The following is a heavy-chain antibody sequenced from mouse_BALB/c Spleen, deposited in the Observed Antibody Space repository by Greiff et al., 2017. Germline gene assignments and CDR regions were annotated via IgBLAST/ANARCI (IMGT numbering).Heavy chain of an antibody. CDR1: GYTFTSYW. CDR3: ARIDYGNGAMDY. Sequence: QVHVKQPGAELVKPGASVKMSCKASGYTFTSYWINWVKQRPGQGLEWIGDIYPGRGITNYNEKFKSKATLTLDTSSSTAYMQLSSLTSEDSAVYYCARIDYGNGAMDYWGQGTSVTVSS. D-gene: IGHD2-1*01. J-gene: IGHJ4*01. V-gene: IGHV1-55*01. CDR2: IYPGRGIT.